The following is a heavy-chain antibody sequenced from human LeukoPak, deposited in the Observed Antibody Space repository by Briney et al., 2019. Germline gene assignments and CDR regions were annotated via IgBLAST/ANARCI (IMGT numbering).Heavy chain of an antibody. CDR3: AREGDFWSVNRESFDY. V-gene: IGHV3-74*01. D-gene: IGHD3-3*01. Sequence: PGGSLRLSCAASGFTFSSYWMHWVRQAPGKGLVWISRINSDGSSTSYADSVKGRFTISRDNAKSTLYLQMNSLRAEDTAVYYCAREGDFWSVNRESFDYWGQGTLVTVSS. CDR1: GFTFSSYW. CDR2: INSDGSST. J-gene: IGHJ4*02.